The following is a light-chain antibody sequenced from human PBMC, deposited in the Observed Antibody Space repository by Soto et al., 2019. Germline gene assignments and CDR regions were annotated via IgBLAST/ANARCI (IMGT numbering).Light chain of an antibody. CDR3: QHYNSYSEA. Sequence: DIQMTQSPSSLSASVGDRFTITFQASQDISNYLNWYQQKPGKAPNLLIYDASNLETGVPSRFSGSGSGTEFTLTISSLQPDDFATYCCQHYNSYSEAFGQGTKVDIK. V-gene: IGKV1-33*01. CDR1: QDISNY. J-gene: IGKJ1*01. CDR2: DAS.